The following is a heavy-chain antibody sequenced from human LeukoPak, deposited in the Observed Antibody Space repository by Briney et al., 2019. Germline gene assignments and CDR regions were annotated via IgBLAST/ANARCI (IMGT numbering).Heavy chain of an antibody. Sequence: SETLSLTCAVYGGSISGYYWSWIRQPPGKGLEWVGEIHYTGGTSYNPSLKSRATISIHTSKNQLSLKLSSVTAADTAVYYCARGNILSGYCFDFWGQGALVTVSS. J-gene: IGHJ4*02. D-gene: IGHD3-9*01. CDR1: GGSISGYY. V-gene: IGHV4-34*01. CDR2: IHYTGGT. CDR3: ARGNILSGYCFDF.